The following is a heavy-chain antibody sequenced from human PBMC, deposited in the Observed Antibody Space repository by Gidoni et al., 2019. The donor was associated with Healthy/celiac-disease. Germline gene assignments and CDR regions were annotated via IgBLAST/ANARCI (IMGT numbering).Heavy chain of an antibody. D-gene: IGHD3-22*01. J-gene: IGHJ6*02. CDR1: GFPFSSYS. V-gene: IGHV3-21*01. Sequence: EVQLVESGGGLVTPGGSLRLSCAASGFPFSSYSMNWVRQDPGKGLEWVSSISSSSSYIYYADSVKGRFTISRDNAKNSLYLQMNSLRAEDTAVYYCARDLRPVNSPPSGMDVWGQGTTVTVSS. CDR2: ISSSSSYI. CDR3: ARDLRPVNSPPSGMDV.